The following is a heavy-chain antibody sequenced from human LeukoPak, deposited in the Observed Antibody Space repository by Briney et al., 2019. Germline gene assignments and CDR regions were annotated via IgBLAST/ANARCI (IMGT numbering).Heavy chain of an antibody. V-gene: IGHV1-2*02. D-gene: IGHD6-13*01. CDR2: INPNSGGT. Sequence: ASVKVSCKASGYTFTGYYMHWVRQAPGQGLEWMGWINPNSGGTNYAQKFQGRVTMTRDTSISTAYMELSRLRSDDTAVYYCARGLGSAAGTGFDYWGQGTLVTVSS. CDR3: ARGLGSAAGTGFDY. J-gene: IGHJ4*02. CDR1: GYTFTGYY.